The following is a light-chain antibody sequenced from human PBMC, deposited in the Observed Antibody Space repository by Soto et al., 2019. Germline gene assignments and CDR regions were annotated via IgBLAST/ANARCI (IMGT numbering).Light chain of an antibody. CDR1: SSNIGSNT. Sequence: QTVVTQPPSASGTPGQRVTISCSGSSSNIGSNTVNWYQQLPGTAPKLLIYRNSQRLSGVPDRISGSKSGTSASLAISGLQSEYEADYYCAGWDDSLNSWVFGGGTQLTVL. CDR2: RNS. V-gene: IGLV1-44*01. CDR3: AGWDDSLNSWV. J-gene: IGLJ3*02.